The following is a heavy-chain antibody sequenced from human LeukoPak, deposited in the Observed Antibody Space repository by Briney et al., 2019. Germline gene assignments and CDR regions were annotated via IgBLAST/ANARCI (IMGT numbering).Heavy chain of an antibody. CDR3: ARDGYSLDY. CDR1: GYTFTGYY. CDR2: IDPNSGGT. D-gene: IGHD3-22*01. Sequence: ASVKVSCKASGYTFTGYYVHWVRQAPGQGLEWMGWIDPNSGGTNYAQRFQGRVTMTRDTSISTAYMELSRLKSDDTAVYYCARDGYSLDYWGQGTLVTVSS. J-gene: IGHJ4*02. V-gene: IGHV1-2*02.